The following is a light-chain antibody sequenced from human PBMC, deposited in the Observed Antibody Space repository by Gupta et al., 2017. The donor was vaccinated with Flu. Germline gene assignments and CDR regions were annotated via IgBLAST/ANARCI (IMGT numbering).Light chain of an antibody. J-gene: IGLJ1*01. CDR3: QSYDGSRYL. V-gene: IGLV1-40*01. CDR1: RTNLGSVYD. CDR2: GNT. Sequence: QSMLTQPPSVSGAPGQRVIVACNGDRTNLGSVYDVHWYRQVPGGAPRLLIYGNTNRPSGVSDRISAARSGSSASLVITGLQTDDEGDYFCQSYDGSRYLLGTGTRVTVL.